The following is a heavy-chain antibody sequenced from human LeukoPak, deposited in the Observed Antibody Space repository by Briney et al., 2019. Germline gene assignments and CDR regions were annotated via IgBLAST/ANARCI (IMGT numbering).Heavy chain of an antibody. CDR2: IYHSGST. D-gene: IGHD1-1*01. V-gene: IGHV4-59*04. CDR3: ARTVQLERRNAFDI. CDR1: GGSISSYY. J-gene: IGHJ3*02. Sequence: SETLSLTCTVSGGSISSYYWSWIRQPPGKGLEWIGSIYHSGSTYYNPSLKSRVTISVDTSKNQFSLKLSSVTAADTAVYYCARTVQLERRNAFDIWGQGTMVTVSS.